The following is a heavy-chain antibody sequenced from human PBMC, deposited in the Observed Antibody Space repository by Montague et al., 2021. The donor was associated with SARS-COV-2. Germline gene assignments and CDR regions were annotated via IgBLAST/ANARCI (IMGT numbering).Heavy chain of an antibody. D-gene: IGHD3-22*01. CDR2: IDHSGNT. CDR1: RGSFHIFS. Sequence: SETLSLTCAVYRGSFHIFSWGWIRQSPGKGLEWIGEIDHSGNTKYNPSLESRVTISVDTSKNQFSLKLTSVTVADTAMYYCARGTRVVGITPGFRYWGRGTQVAVSS. V-gene: IGHV4-34*01. CDR3: ARGTRVVGITPGFRY. J-gene: IGHJ4*02.